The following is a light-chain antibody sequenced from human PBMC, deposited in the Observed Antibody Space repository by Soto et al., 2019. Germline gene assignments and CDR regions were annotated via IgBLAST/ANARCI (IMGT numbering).Light chain of an antibody. Sequence: TQSPTSLTASVGARVTITCRTSQSISSYLAWYQQTPGKAPKLLIYAASTLQIGVPSRFSGSGSGTDFTLTISSLQPEDFATYYCQQGHSNPITFGQGTQL. CDR3: QQGHSNPIT. J-gene: IGKJ5*01. CDR1: QSISSY. CDR2: AAS. V-gene: IGKV1-39*01.